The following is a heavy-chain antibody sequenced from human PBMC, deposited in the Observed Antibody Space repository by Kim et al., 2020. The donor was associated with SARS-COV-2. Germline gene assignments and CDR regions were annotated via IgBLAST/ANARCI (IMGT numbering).Heavy chain of an antibody. V-gene: IGHV3-30*07. D-gene: IGHD3-3*01. CDR3: ARDHGYDFWSGYYMVY. J-gene: IGHJ4*02. Sequence: VKGRFTIARDNSKNTLYLQMNSLRAEDTAVYYCARDHGYDFWSGYYMVYWGQGTLVTVSS.